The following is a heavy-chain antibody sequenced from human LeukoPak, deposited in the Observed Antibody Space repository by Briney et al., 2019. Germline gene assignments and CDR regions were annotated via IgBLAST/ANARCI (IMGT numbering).Heavy chain of an antibody. CDR1: GGTFSSYA. J-gene: IGHJ4*02. Sequence: GASVKVSCKASGGTFSSYAISWVRQAPGQGLEWMGGIIPIFGTANYAQKFQGRVTITADESTSTAYMELSSLRSEDTAVYYCASRTLEYSSSSPHFDYWGQGTLVTVSS. V-gene: IGHV1-69*13. CDR3: ASRTLEYSSSSPHFDY. D-gene: IGHD6-6*01. CDR2: IIPIFGTA.